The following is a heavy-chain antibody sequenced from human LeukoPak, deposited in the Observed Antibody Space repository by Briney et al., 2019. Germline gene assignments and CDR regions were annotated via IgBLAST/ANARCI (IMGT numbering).Heavy chain of an antibody. Sequence: PSQTLSLTCTVSRGSLTRGDYYCNSVRQPPRNGLEWIGQIYYSGSTYYNPPLKSRVTISVDTSKNRFSLKLSSVTAADTAVYFCARETGLYYSDSWGQGTLGTVSS. CDR3: ARETGLYYSDS. J-gene: IGHJ4*02. CDR1: RGSLTRGDYY. D-gene: IGHD1-14*01. CDR2: IYYSGST. V-gene: IGHV4-30-4*01.